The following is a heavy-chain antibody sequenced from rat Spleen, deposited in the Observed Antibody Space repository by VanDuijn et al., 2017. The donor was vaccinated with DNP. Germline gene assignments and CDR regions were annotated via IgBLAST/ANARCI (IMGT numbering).Heavy chain of an antibody. D-gene: IGHD1-4*01. CDR3: TTSPGPNWFAY. Sequence: EVQLVESGGGLVQPGRSLKLSCAASGFTFSDYAMAWVRQAPKNGLEWVATINYDGTRTYYRDSVKGRFTISRDNARSILYLQMDSLGSEDTATYYCTTSPGPNWFAYWGQGTLVTVSS. CDR1: GFTFSDYA. CDR2: INYDGTRT. V-gene: IGHV5-7*01. J-gene: IGHJ3*01.